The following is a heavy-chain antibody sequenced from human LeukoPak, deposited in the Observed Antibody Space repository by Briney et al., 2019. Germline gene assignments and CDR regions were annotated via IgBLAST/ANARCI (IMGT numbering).Heavy chain of an antibody. CDR1: AYTFTAYY. V-gene: IGHV1-2*02. D-gene: IGHD2-2*01. J-gene: IGHJ3*02. CDR3: ARGGRTTSCCDDASDI. Sequence: GASVKVSCKASAYTFTAYYMHFVRQAPGQGLEWMGWINPTTGGTNYAQMFQGRVTMTRDTSISTAYMELSRLTSDDTALYYCARGGRTTSCCDDASDIWGQGTMVSVSS. CDR2: INPTTGGT.